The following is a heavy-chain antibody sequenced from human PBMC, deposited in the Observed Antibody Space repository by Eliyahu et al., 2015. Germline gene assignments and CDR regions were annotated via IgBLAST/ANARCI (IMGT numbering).Heavy chain of an antibody. V-gene: IGHV4-39*01. CDR2: ISFSGSA. Sequence: QLQLQESGPGLVKPSETLSLTCIVSGGSINSDSYYWGWIRQPPGKGLEWIGTISFSGSAHYNPSLKSRVTISVDTSKNQFSLSLNSVTAADTAVYYCARRGPYTTGWTGYFDCWGQGTLVTVSS. CDR1: GGSINSDSYY. J-gene: IGHJ4*02. D-gene: IGHD6-19*01. CDR3: ARRGPYTTGWTGYFDC.